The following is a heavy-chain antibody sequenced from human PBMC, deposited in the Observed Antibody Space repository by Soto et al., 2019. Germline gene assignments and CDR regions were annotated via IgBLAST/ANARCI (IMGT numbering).Heavy chain of an antibody. CDR3: VHRGRGWYVDY. CDR2: IFWDDDK. Sequence: QITLKESGPPLVKPTQTLTLTCTFSGFSLSTSGVGVAWIRQPPGKALEWLALIFWDDDKRYNPSLKSRLSITKNTSNNQVVLTMTNMDPVDTATYSCVHRGRGWYVDYWGQGTLVTVSS. D-gene: IGHD1-26*01. V-gene: IGHV2-5*02. CDR1: GFSLSTSGVG. J-gene: IGHJ4*02.